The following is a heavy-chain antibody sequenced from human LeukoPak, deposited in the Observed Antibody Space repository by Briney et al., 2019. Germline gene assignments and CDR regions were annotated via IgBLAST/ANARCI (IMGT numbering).Heavy chain of an antibody. J-gene: IGHJ4*01. V-gene: IGHV4-34*01. D-gene: IGHD2-21*01. CDR1: GGSFSGYY. CDR3: ARGGFLFFDY. CDR2: INHSGST. Sequence: SETLSLTCAVYGGSFSGYYWSWIRQPPGKGLEWIGEINHSGSTNYNPSLKSRVTISVDTSKNQFPLKLSSVTAADTAVYYCARGGFLFFDYWGQGTLVTVSS.